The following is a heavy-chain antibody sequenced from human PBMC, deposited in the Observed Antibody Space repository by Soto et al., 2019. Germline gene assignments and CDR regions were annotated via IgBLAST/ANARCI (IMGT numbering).Heavy chain of an antibody. D-gene: IGHD1-26*01. Sequence: QVQLVQSGAEVKKPGASVKVSCKASGYTFTSYGFSWVRQAPGQGLEWMGWISANNGNTNYAQKLQGRVTMTTDTSTSTDYMELRSLRSDDTAVYYCARDRGSYAIDYWGQGTLVTVSS. J-gene: IGHJ4*02. CDR3: ARDRGSYAIDY. V-gene: IGHV1-18*01. CDR2: ISANNGNT. CDR1: GYTFTSYG.